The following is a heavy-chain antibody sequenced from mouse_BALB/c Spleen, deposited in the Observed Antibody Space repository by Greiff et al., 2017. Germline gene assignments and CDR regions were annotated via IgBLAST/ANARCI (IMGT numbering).Heavy chain of an antibody. CDR3: ARDDGSSYDYAMDY. J-gene: IGHJ4*01. CDR1: GFTFSSYA. Sequence: EVKLVESGGGLVKPGGSLKLSCAASGFTFSSYAMSWVRQSPEKRLEWVAEISSGGSYTYYPDTVTGRFTISRDNAKNTLYLEMSSLRSEDTAMYYCARDDGSSYDYAMDYWGQGTSVTVSS. D-gene: IGHD1-1*01. CDR2: ISSGGSYT. V-gene: IGHV5-9-4*01.